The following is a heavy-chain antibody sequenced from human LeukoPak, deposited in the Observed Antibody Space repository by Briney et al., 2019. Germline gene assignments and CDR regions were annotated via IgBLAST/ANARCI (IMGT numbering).Heavy chain of an antibody. D-gene: IGHD6-19*01. Sequence: SETLSLTCTVSGGSISSYYWNWIRQPPGKGLEWIGYIYYSGSTNYNPSLKSRVTMSVDTSKNQFSLKLSSVTAADTAVYYCARDELQWLPPYYYYYGMDVWGQGTTVTVSS. J-gene: IGHJ6*02. CDR2: IYYSGST. CDR1: GGSISSYY. V-gene: IGHV4-59*01. CDR3: ARDELQWLPPYYYYYGMDV.